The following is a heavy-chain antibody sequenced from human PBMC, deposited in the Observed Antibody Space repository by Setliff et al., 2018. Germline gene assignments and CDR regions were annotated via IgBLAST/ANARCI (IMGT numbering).Heavy chain of an antibody. CDR1: GFTFDDYG. V-gene: IGHV3-20*04. D-gene: IGHD6-13*01. Sequence: RPGGSLRLSCAASGFTFDDYGMSWVRQAPGKGLEWVSGINWNGGSTGYADSVKGRFTISRDNAKNSLYLQMNSLRAEDTALYYCARDVSSSCYSNYYGMDVWGQGTTVTVSS. J-gene: IGHJ6*02. CDR3: ARDVSSSCYSNYYGMDV. CDR2: INWNGGST.